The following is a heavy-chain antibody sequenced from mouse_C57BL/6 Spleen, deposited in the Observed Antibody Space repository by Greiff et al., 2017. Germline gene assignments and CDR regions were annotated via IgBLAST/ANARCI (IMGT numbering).Heavy chain of an antibody. V-gene: IGHV1-47*01. J-gene: IGHJ2*01. CDR2: FHPYNDDT. D-gene: IGHD2-4*01. Sequence: QVHVKQSGAELVKPGASVKMSCKASGYTFTTYPIEWMKQNHGKSLEWIGNFHPYNDDTKYNEKFKGKATLTVEKSSSTVYLELSRLTSDDSAVYYCARVYYDNDGGGDFYCWGQGTTLTVSS. CDR3: ARVYYDNDGGGDFYC. CDR1: GYTFTTYP.